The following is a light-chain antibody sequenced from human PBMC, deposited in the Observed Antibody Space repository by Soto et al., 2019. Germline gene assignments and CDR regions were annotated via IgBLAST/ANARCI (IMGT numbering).Light chain of an antibody. CDR2: GAS. Sequence: EVVMTQSPATLSLSPGQRATLSCRASQSVSRNLAWYQQKPGQTPRLLIYGASDRATGIPDRFSGSGSGTDFTLTINSLQSEDFGVYYCQQYNNWPPSTFGQGTRLEIK. J-gene: IGKJ5*01. CDR3: QQYNNWPPST. CDR1: QSVSRN. V-gene: IGKV3D-15*01.